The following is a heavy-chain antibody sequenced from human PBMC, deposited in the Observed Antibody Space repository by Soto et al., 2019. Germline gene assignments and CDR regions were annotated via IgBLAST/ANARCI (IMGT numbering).Heavy chain of an antibody. V-gene: IGHV1-2*04. Sequence: PSVKVSCKASGYTFTGYYMHWVRQAPGQGLEWMGWINPNSGGTNYAQKFQGWVTMTRDTSISTAYMELSRLRSDDTAVYYCAILGGDPRPDAFDIWGQGTMVTVSS. J-gene: IGHJ3*02. CDR2: INPNSGGT. CDR1: GYTFTGYY. CDR3: AILGGDPRPDAFDI. D-gene: IGHD3-16*01.